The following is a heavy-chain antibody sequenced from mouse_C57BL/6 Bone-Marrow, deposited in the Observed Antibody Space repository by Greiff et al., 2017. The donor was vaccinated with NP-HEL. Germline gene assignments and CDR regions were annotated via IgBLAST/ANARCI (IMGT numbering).Heavy chain of an antibody. CDR1: GYSITSDY. CDR3: ARAYNWYFDV. D-gene: IGHD1-3*01. CDR2: ISYSGST. V-gene: IGHV3-8*01. Sequence: EVKLMESGPGLAKPSQTLSLTCSVTGYSITSDYWNWIRKFPGNKLEYIGYISYSGSTYYTPSHKSRISITRDTSKNQYYLLLNSVTTADTATNYCARAYNWYFDVGGTGTTVTVSS. J-gene: IGHJ1*03.